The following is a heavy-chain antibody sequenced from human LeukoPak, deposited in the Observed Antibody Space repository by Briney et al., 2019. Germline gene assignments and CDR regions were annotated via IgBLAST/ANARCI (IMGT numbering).Heavy chain of an antibody. CDR1: GGSISSSTYY. Sequence: SETLSLTCTVSGGSISSSTYYWGWIRQPPGKGLEWIGSIYYSGNTYSNPSLKSRVTISVDTSKNQFSLKLSSVTAADTAVYYCARGRSWFDPWGQGTLVTVSS. V-gene: IGHV4-39*01. CDR3: ARGRSWFDP. J-gene: IGHJ5*02. CDR2: IYYSGNT.